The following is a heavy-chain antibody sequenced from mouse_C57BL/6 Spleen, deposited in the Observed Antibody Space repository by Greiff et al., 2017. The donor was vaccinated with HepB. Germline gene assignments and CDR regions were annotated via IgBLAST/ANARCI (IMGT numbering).Heavy chain of an antibody. V-gene: IGHV5-6*01. D-gene: IGHD3-2*02. CDR2: ISSGGSYT. CDR1: GFTFSSYG. Sequence: EVQVVESGGDLVKPGGSLKLSCAASGFTFSSYGMSWVRQTPDKRLEWVATISSGGSYTYYPDSVKGRFTISRDNAKNTLYLQMSSLKSEDTAMYYCARQGSSGFAWFAYWGQGTLVTVSA. J-gene: IGHJ3*01. CDR3: ARQGSSGFAWFAY.